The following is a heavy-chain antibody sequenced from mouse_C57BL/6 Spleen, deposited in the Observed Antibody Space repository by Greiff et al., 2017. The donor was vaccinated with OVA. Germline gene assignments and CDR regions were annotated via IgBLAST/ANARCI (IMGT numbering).Heavy chain of an antibody. V-gene: IGHV5-17*01. CDR2: ISSGSSTI. J-gene: IGHJ4*01. CDR3: AREGPFYYYGSSYYAMDY. CDR1: GFTFSDYG. Sequence: EVQLVESGGGLVKPGGSLKLSCAASGFTFSDYGMHWVRQAPEKGLEWVAYISSGSSTIYYADTVKGRFTISRDNAKNTLFLQMTSLRSEDTAMYYCAREGPFYYYGSSYYAMDYWGQGTSVTVSS. D-gene: IGHD1-1*01.